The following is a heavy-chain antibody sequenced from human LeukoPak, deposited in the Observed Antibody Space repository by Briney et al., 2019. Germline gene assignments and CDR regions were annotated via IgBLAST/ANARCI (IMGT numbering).Heavy chain of an antibody. J-gene: IGHJ4*02. V-gene: IGHV3-7*03. CDR2: IKQDGGEK. CDR3: TRDNPFGGH. CDR1: GFTFSRYW. Sequence: GGSLRLSCAASGFTFSRYWMTWVRQAPGKGLEWVANIKQDGGEKYYVDFVKGRFTISRDNAKNSLHLQMNSLRAEDTAVYYCTRDNPFGGHWGQGTLVTVSS. D-gene: IGHD2-15*01.